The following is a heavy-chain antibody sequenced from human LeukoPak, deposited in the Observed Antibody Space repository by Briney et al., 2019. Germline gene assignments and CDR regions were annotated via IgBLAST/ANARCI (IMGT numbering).Heavy chain of an antibody. CDR1: GFTFSDYY. Sequence: GGSLRLSCAASGFTFSDYYMSWIRQAPGKGLEWVSYNSSSGSTIYYADSVKGRFTISRDNAKNSLYLQMNSLRAEDTAVYYCARVWYDILTGYYSLDYWGQGTLVAVSS. V-gene: IGHV3-11*01. J-gene: IGHJ4*02. CDR2: NSSSGSTI. D-gene: IGHD3-9*01. CDR3: ARVWYDILTGYYSLDY.